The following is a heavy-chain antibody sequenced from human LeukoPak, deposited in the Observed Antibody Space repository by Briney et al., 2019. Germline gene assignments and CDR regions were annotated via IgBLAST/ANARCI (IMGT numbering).Heavy chain of an antibody. D-gene: IGHD3-10*01. CDR2: IYSGGST. CDR1: GFTVSSNY. CDR3: ARGGSGSYYPAY. V-gene: IGHV3-66*01. Sequence: GGSLRLSCAASGFTVSSNYMSWVRQAPGKGLEWVSVIYSGGSTYYADSVKGRFTISRDNSKNTLYPQMNSLRAEDTAVYYCARGGSGSYYPAYWGQGTLVTVSS. J-gene: IGHJ4*02.